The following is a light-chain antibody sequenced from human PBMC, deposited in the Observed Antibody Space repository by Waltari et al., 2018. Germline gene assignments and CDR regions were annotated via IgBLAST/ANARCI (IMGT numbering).Light chain of an antibody. Sequence: QSALTQPASVSGSPGQSITISCTGTSSDVGFYNYVSWYQQHPGKAPKLILYDVFERPSGVSNRFSGSKSGNTASLTIPGLQAEDEADYYCNSYAGSSSWVFGGGTKLTVL. CDR1: SSDVGFYNY. CDR2: DVF. J-gene: IGLJ3*02. CDR3: NSYAGSSSWV. V-gene: IGLV2-14*01.